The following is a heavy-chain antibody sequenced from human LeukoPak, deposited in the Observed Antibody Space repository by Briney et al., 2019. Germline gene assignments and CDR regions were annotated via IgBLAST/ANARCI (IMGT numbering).Heavy chain of an antibody. D-gene: IGHD3-22*01. CDR1: GFTFSNCW. Sequence: GGSLRLSCAASGFTFSNCWTTWVRQAPGKGLEWVANIKQDGNEKYYVDSVKGRFTVSRDNAKNSLYLQMNSLRAEDTAVYYCARGYSDSSGIDYWGQGTLVTVSS. CDR2: IKQDGNEK. J-gene: IGHJ4*02. V-gene: IGHV3-7*04. CDR3: ARGYSDSSGIDY.